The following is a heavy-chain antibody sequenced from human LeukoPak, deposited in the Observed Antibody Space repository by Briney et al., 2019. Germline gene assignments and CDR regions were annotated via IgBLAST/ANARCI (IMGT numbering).Heavy chain of an antibody. CDR2: IYYSGSA. J-gene: IGHJ3*02. CDR1: GGSIITYY. D-gene: IGHD3-3*01. Sequence: PSETLSLTCTVSGGSIITYYWSWIRQPPGKGLEGIGYIYYSGSANYNPSLKSRGTISVDTSRNQFSLRLSSVTAADTAVYYCATTDYDFWSGYYNEDAFDIWGQGTMVTVSS. V-gene: IGHV4-59*08. CDR3: ATTDYDFWSGYYNEDAFDI.